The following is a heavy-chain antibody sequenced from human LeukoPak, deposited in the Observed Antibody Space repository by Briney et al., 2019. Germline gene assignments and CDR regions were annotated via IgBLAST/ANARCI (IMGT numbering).Heavy chain of an antibody. J-gene: IGHJ4*02. Sequence: GGSLRLSCAASGFTFSSYAMHWVRQAPGKGLEGVAVISYDGSNKYYADSVKGRFTISRDNSKNTLYLQMNSLRAEDTAVYYCARVRVLRNIDYWGQGTLVTVSS. CDR1: GFTFSSYA. CDR2: ISYDGSNK. CDR3: ARVRVLRNIDY. D-gene: IGHD3-3*01. V-gene: IGHV3-30-3*01.